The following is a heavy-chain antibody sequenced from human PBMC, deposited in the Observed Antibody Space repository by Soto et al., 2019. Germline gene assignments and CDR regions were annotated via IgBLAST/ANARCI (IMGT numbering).Heavy chain of an antibody. CDR2: ISYDGSNK. V-gene: IGHV3-30*18. CDR3: AKAVGYCSSTSCRDYYCYYGMDV. CDR1: GFTFSNYG. D-gene: IGHD2-2*01. Sequence: PWGSLRLSCAASGFTFSNYGMHWVRQAPGKGLEWVAVISYDGSNKYYADSVKGRFTISRDNSKNTLYLQMNSLRPEDTAVYYCAKAVGYCSSTSCRDYYCYYGMDVWGQGTTVTVSS. J-gene: IGHJ6*02.